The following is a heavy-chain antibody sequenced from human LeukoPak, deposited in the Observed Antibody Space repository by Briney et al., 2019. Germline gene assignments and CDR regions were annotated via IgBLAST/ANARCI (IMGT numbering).Heavy chain of an antibody. J-gene: IGHJ6*03. CDR1: GYTFTSYD. Sequence: ASVKVSCKASGYTFTSYDINWVRQATGQGLEWMGWMNPNSGNTGYAQKFQGRVTMTRNTSISTAYMELGSLRSEDTAVYYCARATISYGDFPYYYYYMDVWGKGTTVTISS. D-gene: IGHD4-17*01. CDR3: ARATISYGDFPYYYYYMDV. CDR2: MNPNSGNT. V-gene: IGHV1-8*01.